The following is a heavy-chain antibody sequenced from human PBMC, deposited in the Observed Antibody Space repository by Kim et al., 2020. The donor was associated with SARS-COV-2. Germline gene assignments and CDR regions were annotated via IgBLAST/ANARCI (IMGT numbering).Heavy chain of an antibody. CDR2: IIPIFGTA. CDR1: GGTFSSYA. J-gene: IGHJ6*02. CDR3: ARNGYSYGPNYYYGMDV. D-gene: IGHD5-18*01. V-gene: IGHV1-69*06. Sequence: SVKVSCKASGGTFSSYAISWVRQAPGQGLEWMGGIIPIFGTANYAQKFQGRVTITADKSTSTAYMELSSLRSEDTAVYYCARNGYSYGPNYYYGMDVWGQGTTVTVSS.